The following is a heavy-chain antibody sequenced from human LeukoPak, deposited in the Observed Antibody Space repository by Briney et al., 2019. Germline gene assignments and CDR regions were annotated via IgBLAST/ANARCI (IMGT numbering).Heavy chain of an antibody. J-gene: IGHJ3*02. D-gene: IGHD3-10*01. Sequence: SVKVSCKASGGTFSSYAISWVRQAPGQGLEWMGGIIPIFGTANYAQKFQGRVTMTRDTSTSTVYMELSSLRSEDTAVYYCARAGYYSRAFDIWGQGTMVTVSS. CDR1: GGTFSSYA. CDR2: IIPIFGTA. V-gene: IGHV1-69*05. CDR3: ARAGYYSRAFDI.